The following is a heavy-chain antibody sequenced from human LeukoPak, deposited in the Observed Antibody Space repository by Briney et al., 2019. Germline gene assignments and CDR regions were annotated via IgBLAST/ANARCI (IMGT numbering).Heavy chain of an antibody. CDR2: IYTSGST. V-gene: IGHV4-4*07. Sequence: PSETLSLTCTVSGGSISSYYWSWIRQPAGKGLEWIGRIYTSGSTNYNPSLKSRVTMSVDTSKNQFSLKLSSVTAADTAVYYCAREGATYYDFWSGQTHPQNWFDPWGQGTLVTVSS. D-gene: IGHD3-3*01. CDR1: GGSISSYY. CDR3: AREGATYYDFWSGQTHPQNWFDP. J-gene: IGHJ5*02.